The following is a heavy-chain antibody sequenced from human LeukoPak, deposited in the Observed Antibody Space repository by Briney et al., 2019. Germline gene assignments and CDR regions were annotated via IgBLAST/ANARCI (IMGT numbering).Heavy chain of an antibody. D-gene: IGHD2-2*01. V-gene: IGHV4-39*01. CDR1: GGSISSSHFY. CDR2: VYDSGSA. J-gene: IGHJ4*02. CDR3: ARQGRGYSSSSCYSD. Sequence: SETLSLTCTVSGGSISSSHFYWGWIRQTPGKGLEWIGSVYDSGSAYHNPSITSRVTISVDVSKNQFSLNLRSVTAADPAVYYCARQGRGYSSSSCYSDWGQGTMVTVSS.